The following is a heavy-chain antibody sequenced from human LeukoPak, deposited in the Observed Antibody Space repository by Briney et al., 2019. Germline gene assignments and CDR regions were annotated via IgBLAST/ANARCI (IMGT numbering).Heavy chain of an antibody. CDR2: ISGSGGST. CDR1: GFTFSSYA. Sequence: PGGSLRLSCAASGFTFSSYAMSWVRQAPGKGLEGVSAISGSGGSTYYADSVKGRFTISRDNSTNTLYLQMHRLRAEDTAVYYCAKEQTSYGAHVDYFDYWGQGTLVTVSS. D-gene: IGHD4-17*01. CDR3: AKEQTSYGAHVDYFDY. J-gene: IGHJ4*02. V-gene: IGHV3-23*01.